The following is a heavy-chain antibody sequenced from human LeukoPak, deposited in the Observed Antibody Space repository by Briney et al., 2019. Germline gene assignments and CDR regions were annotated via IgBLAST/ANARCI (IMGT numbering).Heavy chain of an antibody. J-gene: IGHJ4*02. Sequence: ASVKVSCKASGYTFTDYYMHWVRQAPGQGLEWMGWINPNSGGTNYAQKFQGRVTMTRDTSISTAYMELSRLRSDDTAVYYCARDRVSGLRIFDYWGQGTLVTVSS. CDR2: INPNSGGT. V-gene: IGHV1-2*02. D-gene: IGHD3-10*01. CDR1: GYTFTDYY. CDR3: ARDRVSGLRIFDY.